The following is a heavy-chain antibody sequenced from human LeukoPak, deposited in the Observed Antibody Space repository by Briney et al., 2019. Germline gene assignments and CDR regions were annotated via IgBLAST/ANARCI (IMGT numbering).Heavy chain of an antibody. D-gene: IGHD6-19*01. Sequence: GGSLRLSCAASGFTVSSNYMSWVRQAPGKGLEWVSYISSSSSTIYYADSVKGRFTISRDNAKNSLYLQMNSLRAEDTAVYYCAKDLGGGSGCYDLWGRGTLVTVSS. CDR1: GFTVSSNY. CDR2: ISSSSSTI. J-gene: IGHJ2*01. CDR3: AKDLGGGSGCYDL. V-gene: IGHV3-48*01.